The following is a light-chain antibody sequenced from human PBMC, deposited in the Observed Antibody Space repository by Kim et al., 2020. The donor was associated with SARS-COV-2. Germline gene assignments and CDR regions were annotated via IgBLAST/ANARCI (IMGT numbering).Light chain of an antibody. V-gene: IGKV3-15*01. CDR1: HSVSSS. CDR3: QQYNNWPFT. J-gene: IGKJ2*01. Sequence: EIVMTQSPATLSVSPGERATLSCRASHSVSSSLAWYHQKPGQAPRLLIYGASTRATGIPARFSGSGSGTEFTLTISSLQSEDFAVYYCQQYNNWPFTFGQGTKLEIK. CDR2: GAS.